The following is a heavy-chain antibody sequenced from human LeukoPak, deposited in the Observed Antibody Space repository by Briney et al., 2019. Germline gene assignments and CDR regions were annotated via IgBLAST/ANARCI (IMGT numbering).Heavy chain of an antibody. Sequence: GASVKVSCKTSGFSFTGYYIHWVRQAPAQGLEWMGWLNPHSGGPTYAQKFQGRVSMTRDTSTSTAHMELSSLRSDDTAVYFCARKKLEVVATYDYWGQGTLVTVSS. CDR3: ARKKLEVVATYDY. D-gene: IGHD3-22*01. CDR1: GFSFTGYY. V-gene: IGHV1-2*02. J-gene: IGHJ4*02. CDR2: LNPHSGGP.